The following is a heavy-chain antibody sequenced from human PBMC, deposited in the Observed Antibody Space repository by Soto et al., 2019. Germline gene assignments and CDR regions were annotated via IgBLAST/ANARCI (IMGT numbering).Heavy chain of an antibody. CDR1: GYSIASGYY. CDR2: IYHAGSV. J-gene: IGHJ6*02. Sequence: SETLSLTCAVSGYSIASGYYWAWIRQSPGNRLEWIGSIYHAGSVYYNPSLNSRVAVSLDTTKNHFSLKLTSVTAADTAVYYCARTFDYYRMDVWGQGTTLTVSS. CDR3: ARTFDYYRMDV. V-gene: IGHV4-38-2*01.